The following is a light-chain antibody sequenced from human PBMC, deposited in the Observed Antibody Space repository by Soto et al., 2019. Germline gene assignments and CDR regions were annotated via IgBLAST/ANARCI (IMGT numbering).Light chain of an antibody. V-gene: IGLV2-8*01. J-gene: IGLJ1*01. CDR1: SSDVGGYNY. Sequence: QSVLTQPPSASGSPGQSVTISCTGTSSDVGGYNYVSWFQQHPGKAPKVIIYGVANRPSGVPDRFSGSQSGNTASLTVSGLQAEDEADYYCSPYAGSNNFVFGTGTKVTVL. CDR3: SPYAGSNNFV. CDR2: GVA.